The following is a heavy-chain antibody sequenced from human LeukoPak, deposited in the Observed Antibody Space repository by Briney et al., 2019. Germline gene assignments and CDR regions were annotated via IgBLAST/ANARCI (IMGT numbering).Heavy chain of an antibody. Sequence: SETLSLTCTVSGGSISSSNYYWGWIRQPPGKGLEWIGSIYYTGSTFYNPSLKSRVTISVDTSKNQFSLKLSSVTAADTAVYSCASYILTGYLFDYWGQGTLVTVSS. CDR2: IYYTGST. D-gene: IGHD3-9*01. J-gene: IGHJ4*02. CDR3: ASYILTGYLFDY. V-gene: IGHV4-39*07. CDR1: GGSISSSNYY.